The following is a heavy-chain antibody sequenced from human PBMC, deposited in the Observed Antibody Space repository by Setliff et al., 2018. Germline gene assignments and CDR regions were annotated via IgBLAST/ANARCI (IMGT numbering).Heavy chain of an antibody. J-gene: IGHJ5*02. CDR2: ISPYNGDT. Sequence: ASVKVSCKTSGYTFNTFGISWVRRAPGQGLDWMGWISPYNGDTKSAQKFQDRVTITTDESTSTAYMELDSLRSEDTAVYYCARSPAVLGIVYLDPWGQGTLVTVSS. V-gene: IGHV1-18*01. D-gene: IGHD2-15*01. CDR1: GYTFNTFG. CDR3: ARSPAVLGIVYLDP.